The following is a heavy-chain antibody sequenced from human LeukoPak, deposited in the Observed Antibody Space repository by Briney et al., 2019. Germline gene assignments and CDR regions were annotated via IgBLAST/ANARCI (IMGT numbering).Heavy chain of an antibody. CDR3: ARYRDGHTPFDH. CDR2: SYHSGIT. Sequence: NASETLSLTCAVSAYSISSGYRWGWIRQPPGKGLEWIGSSYHSGITYYNPSLKSRVPISVATSNTRCSLQLTSVPAADTAAYYCARYRDGHTPFDHWGQGTLVTVSS. D-gene: IGHD5-24*01. J-gene: IGHJ4*02. V-gene: IGHV4-38-2*01. CDR1: AYSISSGYR.